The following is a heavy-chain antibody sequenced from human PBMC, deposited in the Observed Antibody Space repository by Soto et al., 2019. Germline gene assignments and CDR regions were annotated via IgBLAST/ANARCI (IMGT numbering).Heavy chain of an antibody. CDR3: ARAETSGTHYFGQ. V-gene: IGHV4-59*02. Sequence: SETLSLTCTVTVDSVNSYYWSWMRQPPGKGLECMGYVYYSGSTNYNPSLKSRVTISVDTSKNQISLRLKSVTAADTAVYYCARAETSGTHYFGQWGQGSLV. CDR2: VYYSGST. CDR1: VDSVNSYY. D-gene: IGHD1-26*01. J-gene: IGHJ4*02.